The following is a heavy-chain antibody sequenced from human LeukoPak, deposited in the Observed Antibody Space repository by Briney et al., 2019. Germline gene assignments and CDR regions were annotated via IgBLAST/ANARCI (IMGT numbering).Heavy chain of an antibody. CDR1: GFTFTDSY. D-gene: IGHD3-10*01. CDR3: ARDYNC. J-gene: IGHJ4*02. V-gene: IGHV3-11*01. CDR2: ISPSGTVI. Sequence: PGGSLRLSCSASGFTFTDSYMSWIRQAHGKGLEWVSYISPSGTVIYYGDSVKGRFTISRDNAKKSLYLQMNSLRAEDTAVYYCARDYNCWGQGTLVTVSS.